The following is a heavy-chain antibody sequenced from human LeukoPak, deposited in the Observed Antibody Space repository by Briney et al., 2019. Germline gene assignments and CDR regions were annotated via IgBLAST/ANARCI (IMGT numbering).Heavy chain of an antibody. D-gene: IGHD2-15*01. V-gene: IGHV4-59*01. Sequence: PSETLSLTCTVSGGSISSYYWSWIRQPPGKGLEWIGYIYYSGSTNYNPSLKSRVTISVDTSKNQFSLKLSSVTAADTAVYYCARTVVAATPHYYYYMDVWGKGTTVTISS. CDR3: ARTVVAATPHYYYYMDV. CDR2: IYYSGST. CDR1: GGSISSYY. J-gene: IGHJ6*03.